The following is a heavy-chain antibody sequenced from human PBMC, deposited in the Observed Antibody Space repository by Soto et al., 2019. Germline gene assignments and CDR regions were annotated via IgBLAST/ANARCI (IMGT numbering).Heavy chain of an antibody. J-gene: IGHJ3*02. Sequence: SETLSLTCTVSGGSVSSGSYYWSWIRQPPGKGLEWIGYIYYSGSTNYNPSLKSRVTISVDTSKNQFSLKLSSVTAADTAVYYCARYHGIQYVATAPGAFDIWGQETMVTVSS. D-gene: IGHD5-18*01. V-gene: IGHV4-61*01. CDR2: IYYSGST. CDR1: GGSVSSGSYY. CDR3: ARYHGIQYVATAPGAFDI.